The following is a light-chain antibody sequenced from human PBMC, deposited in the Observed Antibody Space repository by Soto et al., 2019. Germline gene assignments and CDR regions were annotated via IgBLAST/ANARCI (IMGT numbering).Light chain of an antibody. Sequence: QLVLTQPPSVSGTPGQRVTISCSGSSSNIGSNTVNWYQQFPGTAPRLLIYSSYQRPSGVPDRFSGSQSGTSASLAISGLQSGREADYYCAAWDDSLKAIFGGGTQLTVL. CDR3: AAWDDSLKAI. V-gene: IGLV1-44*01. J-gene: IGLJ7*01. CDR1: SSNIGSNT. CDR2: SSY.